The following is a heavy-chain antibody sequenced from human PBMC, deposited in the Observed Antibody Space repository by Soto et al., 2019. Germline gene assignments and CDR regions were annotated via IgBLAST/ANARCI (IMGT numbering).Heavy chain of an antibody. J-gene: IGHJ4*02. CDR2: IYYSGST. CDR3: ARVDRGSAWYKGDYFDF. D-gene: IGHD6-19*01. Sequence: SETLSLTCSVSGGSISNYYWSWIRQPPGKGLEWIAYIYYSGSTNYNPSLKSRVTISIDTSKNQLSLKLSSVTAADTAVYYCARVDRGSAWYKGDYFDFWGQGTLVTVSS. V-gene: IGHV4-59*01. CDR1: GGSISNYY.